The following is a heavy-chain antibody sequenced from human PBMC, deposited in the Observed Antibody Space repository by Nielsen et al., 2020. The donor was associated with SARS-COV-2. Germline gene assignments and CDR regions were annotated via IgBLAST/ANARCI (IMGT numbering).Heavy chain of an antibody. J-gene: IGHJ4*02. V-gene: IGHV1-69*06. CDR1: GGTFSNYA. D-gene: IGHD6-19*01. CDR3: AGRHRSGWCFFDS. Sequence: SVKVSCKASGGTFSNYAINWVRQAPGQGLEWMGGIIPLFGTANYAQKFQGRVTVAADKSTSTAYMELGSLRSDDTAVYYCAGRHRSGWCFFDSWGQGTLVTVSS. CDR2: IIPLFGTA.